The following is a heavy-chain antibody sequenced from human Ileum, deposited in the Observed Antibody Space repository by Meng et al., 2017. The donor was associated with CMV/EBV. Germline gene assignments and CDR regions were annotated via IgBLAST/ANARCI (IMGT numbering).Heavy chain of an antibody. V-gene: IGHV4-38-2*02. J-gene: IGHJ4*02. D-gene: IGHD2-21*02. Sequence: SETLSLTCTVSGYTISSGYYWGWIRQPPGKGLEWIGSFHHSGNTHYNSSLKSRVTISEDTSKNQLSLNLRSVTAADTAVYYCARVPSGDNSPYFDYWGQGTLVTVSS. CDR3: ARVPSGDNSPYFDY. CDR1: GYTISSGYY. CDR2: FHHSGNT.